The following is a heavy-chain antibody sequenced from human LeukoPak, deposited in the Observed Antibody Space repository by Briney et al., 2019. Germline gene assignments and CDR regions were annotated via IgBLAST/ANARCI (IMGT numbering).Heavy chain of an antibody. Sequence: GGSLRLSCAASGFTFSSYWMSWVRQALGKGLEWVANIKQDGSEKYYVDSVKGRFTISRDNAKNSLYLQMNSLRAEDTAVYYCARDIVVVVAATAYYYYGMDVWGQGTTVTVSS. CDR2: IKQDGSEK. J-gene: IGHJ6*02. V-gene: IGHV3-7*01. CDR3: ARDIVVVVAATAYYYYGMDV. CDR1: GFTFSSYW. D-gene: IGHD2-15*01.